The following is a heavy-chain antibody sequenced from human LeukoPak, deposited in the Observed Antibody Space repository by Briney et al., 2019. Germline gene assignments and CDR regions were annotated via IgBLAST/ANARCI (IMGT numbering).Heavy chain of an antibody. D-gene: IGHD6-13*01. V-gene: IGHV3-33*06. CDR1: GFTFSSYG. J-gene: IGHJ4*02. Sequence: GGSLRLSWAASGFTFSSYGMHWVRQAPGKGLEWVAVIWYDGSNKYYADSVKGRFTISRDNSKNTLYLQMNSLRAEDTAVYYCAKDRAAGTYYFDYWGQGTLVTVSS. CDR2: IWYDGSNK. CDR3: AKDRAAGTYYFDY.